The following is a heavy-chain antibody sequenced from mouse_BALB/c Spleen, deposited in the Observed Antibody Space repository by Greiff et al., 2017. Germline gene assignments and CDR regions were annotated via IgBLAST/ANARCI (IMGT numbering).Heavy chain of an antibody. CDR2: ISDGGSYT. J-gene: IGHJ1*01. Sequence: EVKLVESGGGLVKPGGSLKLSCAASGFTFSDYYMYWVRQTPEKRLEWVATISDGGSYTYYPDSVKGRFTISRDNAKNNLYLQMSSLKSEDTAMYYCARAGELLRDWYFDVWGAGTTVTVSS. CDR3: ARAGELLRDWYFDV. D-gene: IGHD1-1*01. V-gene: IGHV5-4*02. CDR1: GFTFSDYY.